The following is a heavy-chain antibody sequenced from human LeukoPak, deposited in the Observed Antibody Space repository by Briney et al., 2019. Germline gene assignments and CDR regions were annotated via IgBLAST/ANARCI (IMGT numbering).Heavy chain of an antibody. CDR2: IYTSGST. CDR1: GGSISRGSYY. J-gene: IGHJ4*02. Sequence: PSETLSLTCIVSGGSISRGSYYWNWIRQPAGKGLEWIGRIYTSGSTNYNPSLKSRVTMSVDTSKNQFSLKLSSVTAADTAVYYCAREEITIFGVVTPFDYWGQGTLVTVSS. V-gene: IGHV4-61*02. CDR3: AREEITIFGVVTPFDY. D-gene: IGHD3-3*01.